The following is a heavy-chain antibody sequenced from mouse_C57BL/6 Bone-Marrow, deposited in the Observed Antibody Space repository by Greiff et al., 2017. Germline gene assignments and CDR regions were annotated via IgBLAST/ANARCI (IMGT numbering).Heavy chain of an antibody. V-gene: IGHV5-16*01. CDR1: GFTFSDYY. CDR3: ARGGDGYYVDY. J-gene: IGHJ2*01. Sequence: EVKLVDSEGGLVQPGSSMKLSCTASGFTFSDYYMAWVRQVPEKGLEWVANINYDGSSTYYLDSLKSRFIISRDNAKNILYLQMSSLKSEDTATYYCARGGDGYYVDYWGQGTTLTVSS. CDR2: INYDGSST. D-gene: IGHD2-3*01.